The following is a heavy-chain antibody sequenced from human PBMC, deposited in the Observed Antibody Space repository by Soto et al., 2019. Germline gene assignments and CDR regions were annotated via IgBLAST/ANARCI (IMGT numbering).Heavy chain of an antibody. J-gene: IGHJ3*02. CDR1: GGSIRSGGSY. Sequence: SETLSLTCTVSGGSIRSGGSYWSWIRQHTGKGLEWIGYIYYSGNTNYNPSLKSRVTISVDTSKNQFSLNLSSVTAADTAVYYCARGESGYDDAFDIWGQGTMVTVS. V-gene: IGHV4-31*03. CDR2: IYYSGNT. CDR3: ARGESGYDDAFDI. D-gene: IGHD5-12*01.